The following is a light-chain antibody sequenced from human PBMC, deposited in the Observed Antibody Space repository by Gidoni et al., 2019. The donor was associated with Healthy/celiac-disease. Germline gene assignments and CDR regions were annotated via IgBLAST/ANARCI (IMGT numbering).Light chain of an antibody. CDR2: WAS. V-gene: IGKV4-1*01. J-gene: IGKJ3*01. Sequence: DIVMTQSPDSLAVSLGERANINCKSSQSVLYSSNNKNYLAWYQQKPGHPPKLLISWASTRESGVPDRFSGSGSGTDFTLTISSLQAEDVAVYYCQQYYCTPFTFGPGTKVDIK. CDR1: QSVLYSSNNKNY. CDR3: QQYYCTPFT.